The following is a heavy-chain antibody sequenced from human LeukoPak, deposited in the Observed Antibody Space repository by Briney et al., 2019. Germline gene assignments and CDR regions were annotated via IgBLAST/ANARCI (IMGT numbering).Heavy chain of an antibody. D-gene: IGHD6-13*01. CDR3: AIIAAAFGLQRDYYYYGMDV. J-gene: IGHJ6*02. V-gene: IGHV1-18*01. CDR1: GYTFTSYG. Sequence: ASVKVSCKASGYTFTSYGISWVRQAPGQGLEWMGWISAYNGNTNYAQKLQGSVTMTTDTSTSTAYMELRSLRSDDTAVYYCAIIAAAFGLQRDYYYYGMDVWGQGTTVTVSS. CDR2: ISAYNGNT.